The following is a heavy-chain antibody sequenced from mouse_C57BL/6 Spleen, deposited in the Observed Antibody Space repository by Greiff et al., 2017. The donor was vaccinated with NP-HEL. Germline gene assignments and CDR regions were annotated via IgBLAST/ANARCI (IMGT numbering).Heavy chain of an antibody. CDR3: VYYDYDGGFAY. CDR2: IYPGDGDT. J-gene: IGHJ3*01. CDR1: GYAFSSSW. Sequence: VQLQQSGPELVKPGASVKISCKASGYAFSSSWMNWVKQRPEKGLEWIGRIYPGDGDTNYNGKFKGKATLTADKSSSTAYMQLSSLTSEDSAVYFCVYYDYDGGFAYWGQGTLVTVSA. D-gene: IGHD2-4*01. V-gene: IGHV1-82*01.